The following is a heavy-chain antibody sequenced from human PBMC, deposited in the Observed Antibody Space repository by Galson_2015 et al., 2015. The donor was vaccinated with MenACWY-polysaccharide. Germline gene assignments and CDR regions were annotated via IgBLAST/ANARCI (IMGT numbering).Heavy chain of an antibody. V-gene: IGHV3-30-3*01. J-gene: IGHJ6*02. CDR1: GFTFSSHA. D-gene: IGHD2-2*01. CDR3: ARDYCSRTSCYGMDV. CDR2: ISYDGTNK. Sequence: SLRLSCATSGFTFSSHAMHWVRQAPGKGLEWVAIISYDGTNKYYADSVKGRFTISRDNSKNTLYLQMNSLRGEDTAVYYCARDYCSRTSCYGMDVWGQGTTVTVS.